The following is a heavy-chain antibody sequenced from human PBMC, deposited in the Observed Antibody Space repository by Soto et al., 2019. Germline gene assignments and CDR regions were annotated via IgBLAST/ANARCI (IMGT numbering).Heavy chain of an antibody. CDR3: ARDGSTTVSSYGMDF. D-gene: IGHD4-17*01. J-gene: IGHJ6*02. CDR1: GGSISSGDYY. V-gene: IGHV4-30-4*01. Sequence: QVQLQESGPGLVKPSQTLSLTCTVSGGSISSGDYYWSWIRQPPGKGLEWIGYIYYSGSTYYNPSLKIRVTIAVATSKTQCSLKLSAVTAADTAVYYCARDGSTTVSSYGMDFWGQGTTVTVSS. CDR2: IYYSGST.